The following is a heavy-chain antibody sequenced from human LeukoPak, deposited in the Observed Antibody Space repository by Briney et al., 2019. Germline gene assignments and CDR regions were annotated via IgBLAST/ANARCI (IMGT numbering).Heavy chain of an antibody. J-gene: IGHJ4*02. CDR2: IYHSGST. D-gene: IGHD2-2*02. CDR3: ARQDIVVVPAAILGEFDY. CDR1: GGSISSGGYY. Sequence: SQTLSLTYTVSGGSISSGGYYWSWIRQPPGKGLEWIGYIYHSGSTYYNPSLKSRVTISVDTSKNQFSLKLSSVTAADTAVYYCARQDIVVVPAAILGEFDYWGQGTLVTVSS. V-gene: IGHV4-30-2*01.